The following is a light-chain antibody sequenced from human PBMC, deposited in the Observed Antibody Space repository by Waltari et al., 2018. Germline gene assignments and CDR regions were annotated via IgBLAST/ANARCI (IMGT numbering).Light chain of an antibody. CDR1: QSVSDNY. V-gene: IGKV3-20*01. CDR2: DAS. CDR3: QQYGRSTWT. Sequence: ELVLTQSPGTLSLSPGERATLPCRASQSVSDNYIAWYQQKPGQAPRLLIYDASSRATGIPDRFSGSGSGTDFSLSIRRLEPEDSAVYYCQQYGRSTWTFGQGTRVEI. J-gene: IGKJ1*01.